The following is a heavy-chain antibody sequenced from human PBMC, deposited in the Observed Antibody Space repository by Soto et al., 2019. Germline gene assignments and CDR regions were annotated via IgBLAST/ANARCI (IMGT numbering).Heavy chain of an antibody. J-gene: IGHJ4*02. Sequence: PGGSLRLSYAASEFTFSSYGMHWVRQAPGKGLEWVAVISYDGSNKYYADSVKGRFTISRDNSKNTLYLQMNSLRAEETAVYYCAKRFYDYGDYILEYWGQGTLVTVSS. CDR3: AKRFYDYGDYILEY. D-gene: IGHD4-17*01. V-gene: IGHV3-30*18. CDR2: ISYDGSNK. CDR1: EFTFSSYG.